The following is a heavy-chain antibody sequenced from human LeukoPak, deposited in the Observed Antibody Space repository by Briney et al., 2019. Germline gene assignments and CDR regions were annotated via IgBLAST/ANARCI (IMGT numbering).Heavy chain of an antibody. Sequence: GGSLGLSCAASGFTFSDYWMHWVRQVPGKGLEWVANINQDGGVTYYVDSVRGRFTISRDNAKNSLYLQMNSLRVEDTALYYCARRYMDVWGKGTMVTVSS. CDR1: GFTFSDYW. CDR3: ARRYMDV. CDR2: INQDGGVT. V-gene: IGHV3-7*01. J-gene: IGHJ6*03.